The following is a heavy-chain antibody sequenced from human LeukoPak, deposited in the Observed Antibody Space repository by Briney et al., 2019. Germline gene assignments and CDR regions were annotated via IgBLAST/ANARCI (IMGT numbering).Heavy chain of an antibody. CDR1: GYTFTSYA. V-gene: IGHV1-3*01. D-gene: IGHD6-13*01. CDR2: INAGNGNT. Sequence: ASVKVSCKASGYTFTSYAMHWVRQAPGQRLEWMGWINAGNGNTKYSQKFQGRVTITADESTSTAYMELSSLRSEDTAVYYCARDGGLPRGAAAVCWFDPWGQGTLVTVSS. J-gene: IGHJ5*02. CDR3: ARDGGLPRGAAAVCWFDP.